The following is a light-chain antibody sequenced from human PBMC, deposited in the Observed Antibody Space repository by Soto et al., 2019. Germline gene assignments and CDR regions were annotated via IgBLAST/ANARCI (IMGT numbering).Light chain of an antibody. CDR3: QQYESYYPLT. CDR1: QSISSW. Sequence: DIQITQSPSTLSASVGDRVTITCRASQSISSWLAWYQKKPGKAPKLMIYKASGLESGVPSRFSGSGSGTDFTLTLSSLQPDDFANYYCQQYESYYPLTFGGGTKVDIK. V-gene: IGKV1-5*03. CDR2: KAS. J-gene: IGKJ4*01.